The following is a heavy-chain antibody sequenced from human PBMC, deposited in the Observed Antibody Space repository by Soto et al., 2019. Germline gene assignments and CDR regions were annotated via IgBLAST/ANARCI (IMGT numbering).Heavy chain of an antibody. J-gene: IGHJ4*02. CDR2: ISPWKGNT. D-gene: IGHD3-10*01. CDR1: GYNFMPYG. CDR3: ARDLDPSGSYYTDY. Sequence: ASVKVSCKASGYNFMPYGVNWVRQAPGQGLEWMGWISPWKGNTNYAQSFQGRVTMTTDTSTSTAYXXXXXXXSDDTAVYYCARDLDPSGSYYTDYWGPGTLVTVSS. V-gene: IGHV1-18*04.